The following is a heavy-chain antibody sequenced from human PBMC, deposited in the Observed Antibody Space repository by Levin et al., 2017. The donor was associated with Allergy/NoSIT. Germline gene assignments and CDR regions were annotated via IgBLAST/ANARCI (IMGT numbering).Heavy chain of an antibody. CDR2: ISTSSSPI. CDR1: GFTFSTYS. V-gene: IGHV3-48*02. Sequence: GESLKISCAASGFTFSTYSMNWVRQAPGQGLEWISYISTSSSPIYYADSVKGRFTISRDNAKNSLYLQMNRLRDEDTAVYYCARASTDGPYYYYMDVWGKGTTVTVSS. CDR3: ARASTDGPYYYYMDV. D-gene: IGHD5-24*01. J-gene: IGHJ6*03.